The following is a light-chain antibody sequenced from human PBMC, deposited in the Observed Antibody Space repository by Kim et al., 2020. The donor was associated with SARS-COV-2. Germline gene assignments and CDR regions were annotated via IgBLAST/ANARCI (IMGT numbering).Light chain of an antibody. CDR2: DKN. V-gene: IGLV3-19*01. CDR1: SLRKYY. CDR3: NSRDSSDNLVI. Sequence: SSELTQDPAVSVALGQTVRITCQGDSLRKYYATWYQQKPGQAPVLVIYDKNECPAGIPDRFSGSSSGSTASLTITGAQAEDEADYYCNSRDSSDNLVIFG. J-gene: IGLJ2*01.